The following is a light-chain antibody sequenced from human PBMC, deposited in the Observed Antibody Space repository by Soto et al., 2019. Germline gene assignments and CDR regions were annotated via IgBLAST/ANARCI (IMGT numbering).Light chain of an antibody. CDR1: SSDVGGHNY. J-gene: IGLJ1*01. CDR3: SSYAGSNIFYV. Sequence: QSALTQPPSASGSPGQSVTISCTGTSSDVGGHNYVSWYQQHPGKAPKLMIYEVSKRPSGVPDRFSGSKSGNTASLTVSGLQAEDEADCYCSSYAGSNIFYVFGTGTKVTVL. V-gene: IGLV2-8*01. CDR2: EVS.